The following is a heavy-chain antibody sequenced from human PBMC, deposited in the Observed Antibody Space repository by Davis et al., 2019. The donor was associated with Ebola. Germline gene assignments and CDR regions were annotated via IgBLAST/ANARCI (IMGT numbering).Heavy chain of an antibody. CDR1: GFAISSKP. D-gene: IGHD1-26*01. Sequence: GESLKISCTVSGFAISSKPMYWVRQGPGKGLVFVSRIDTDGSRINYADSVKGRFTISRDNSKNTMYLQLNSLRVEDTAVYFCARDGDGTYYDYYYYMDVWGKGTTVTVSS. V-gene: IGHV3-74*01. CDR3: ARDGDGTYYDYYYYMDV. CDR2: IDTDGSRI. J-gene: IGHJ6*03.